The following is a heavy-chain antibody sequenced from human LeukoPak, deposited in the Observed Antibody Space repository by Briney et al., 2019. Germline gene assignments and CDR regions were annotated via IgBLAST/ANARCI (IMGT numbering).Heavy chain of an antibody. CDR2: ISSSSSYI. D-gene: IGHD2-2*01. J-gene: IGHJ6*03. CDR3: ARDLRNYCSSTSCYSDYMDV. CDR1: GFTFSSYS. Sequence: GGSLRLSCAASGFTFSSYSMNWVRQAPGKGLEWVSSISSSSSYIYYADSVKGRFTISRDNAKNSLYLQMNSLRAEDTAVYYCARDLRNYCSSTSCYSDYMDVWGKGTTVTVSS. V-gene: IGHV3-21*01.